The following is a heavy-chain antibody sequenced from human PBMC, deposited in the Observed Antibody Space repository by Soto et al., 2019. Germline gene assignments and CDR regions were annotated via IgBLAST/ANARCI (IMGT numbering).Heavy chain of an antibody. CDR1: GGSFSGYY. D-gene: IGHD3-3*01. CDR3: ARAQYYDFWSGYYKGRPAYDY. CDR2: INHSGST. Sequence: SETLSLTCAVYGGSFSGYYWSWIRQPPGEGLEWIGEINHSGSTNYNPSLKSRVTISVDTSKNQFSLKLSSVTAADTAVYYCARAQYYDFWSGYYKGRPAYDYWGQGTLVTVSS. J-gene: IGHJ4*02. V-gene: IGHV4-34*01.